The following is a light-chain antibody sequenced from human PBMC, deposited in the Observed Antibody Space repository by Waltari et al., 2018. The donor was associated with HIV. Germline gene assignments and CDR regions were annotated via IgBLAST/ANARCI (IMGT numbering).Light chain of an antibody. V-gene: IGLV1-40*01. CDR2: DNP. J-gene: IGLJ1*01. Sequence: QSVLTQPPSVYGAPGQWVTISSTGSSPHIGTGYDVQWYKQLPGSAPKLLIYDNPNRPSGVPDRISGSKSGTSASLAITGLQAEDEADYYCQSYDSSLSGYVFGTGTKVTVL. CDR3: QSYDSSLSGYV. CDR1: SPHIGTGYD.